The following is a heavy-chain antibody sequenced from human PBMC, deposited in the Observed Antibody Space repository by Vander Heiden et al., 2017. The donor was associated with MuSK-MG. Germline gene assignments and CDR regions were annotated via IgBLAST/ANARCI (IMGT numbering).Heavy chain of an antibody. Sequence: EVQLVQSGAEVKKPGESLRISCKGSGYTFTNYWISWVRQMPGKGLEWMGRIDPSDSYTSYKPSFQGHVTISADKSISTAYLQWSSLKASDTAMYYCAAVREVYYYGMDVWGQGTTVTVSS. CDR1: GYTFTNYW. J-gene: IGHJ6*02. D-gene: IGHD3-10*01. V-gene: IGHV5-10-1*03. CDR2: IDPSDSYT. CDR3: AAVREVYYYGMDV.